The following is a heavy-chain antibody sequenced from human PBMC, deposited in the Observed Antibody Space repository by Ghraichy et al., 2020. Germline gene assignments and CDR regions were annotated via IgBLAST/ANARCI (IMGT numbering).Heavy chain of an antibody. CDR3: ARLTSSGWYVVDY. D-gene: IGHD6-19*01. J-gene: IGHJ4*02. Sequence: SETLSLTCAVYGGSFSGYYWSWIRQPPGKGLEWIGEINHSGSTNYNPSLKSRVTISVDTSKNQFSLKLSSVTAADTAVYYCARLTSSGWYVVDYWGQGTLVTVSS. V-gene: IGHV4-34*01. CDR1: GGSFSGYY. CDR2: INHSGST.